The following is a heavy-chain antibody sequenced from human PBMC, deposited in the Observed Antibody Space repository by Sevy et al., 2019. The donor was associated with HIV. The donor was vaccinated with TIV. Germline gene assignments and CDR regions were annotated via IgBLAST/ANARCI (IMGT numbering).Heavy chain of an antibody. CDR1: EFTFNNYG. V-gene: IGHV3-33*01. D-gene: IGHD6-25*01. Sequence: GGSLRLSCAASEFTFNNYGMHWVRQAPGKGLEWVAVIWYDGSNKDYADSVKGRFTISRDNSKNTLYLKMNSLRAEDTAFYYWARERLRGTISGDYYYGMDVWGQGTTVTVSS. CDR3: ARERLRGTISGDYYYGMDV. J-gene: IGHJ6*02. CDR2: IWYDGSNK.